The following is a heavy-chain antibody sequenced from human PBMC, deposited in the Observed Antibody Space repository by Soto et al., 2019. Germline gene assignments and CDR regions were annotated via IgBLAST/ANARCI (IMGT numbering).Heavy chain of an antibody. V-gene: IGHV3-23*01. CDR2: IRGSGDRT. CDR3: AKGYCSGGDCYRALLDY. Sequence: LRLSCAASGFTFSSYAMSWVRQAPGKGLEWVSAIRGSGDRTYYADSVKGRFTISRDNSKNTVNLQMNSLRAEDTAVYYCAKGYCSGGDCYRALLDYWGQGTLVTVSS. J-gene: IGHJ4*02. CDR1: GFTFSSYA. D-gene: IGHD2-15*01.